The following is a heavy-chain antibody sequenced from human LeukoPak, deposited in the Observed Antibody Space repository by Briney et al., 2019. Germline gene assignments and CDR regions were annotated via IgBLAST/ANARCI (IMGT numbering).Heavy chain of an antibody. Sequence: SETLSLTCTVSGYSISSGYYWGWIRQPPGKGVEWIGSIFHLVCTYYTPSLNSRVTVSVDTSKNQFSLKLSSVTAADTAVYYCARCYYDSSGYYYDAFDIWGQGTMVTVSS. J-gene: IGHJ3*02. CDR3: ARCYYDSSGYYYDAFDI. CDR1: GYSISSGYY. V-gene: IGHV4-38-2*02. D-gene: IGHD3-22*01. CDR2: IFHLVCT.